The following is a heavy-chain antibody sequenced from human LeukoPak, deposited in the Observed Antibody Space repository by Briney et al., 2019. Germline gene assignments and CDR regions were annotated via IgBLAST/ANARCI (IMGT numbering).Heavy chain of an antibody. J-gene: IGHJ4*02. Sequence: PGGSLRLSCAASGFTFSNAWMSWVRQAPGKGLEWVGRIKSKTDGGTTDYAAPVKGRFTISRDDSKNTLYLQMNSLKTEDTAVYYYTTDLSVAGTPVDYWGQGTLVTVSS. CDR2: IKSKTDGGTT. CDR3: TTDLSVAGTPVDY. CDR1: GFTFSNAW. D-gene: IGHD6-19*01. V-gene: IGHV3-15*01.